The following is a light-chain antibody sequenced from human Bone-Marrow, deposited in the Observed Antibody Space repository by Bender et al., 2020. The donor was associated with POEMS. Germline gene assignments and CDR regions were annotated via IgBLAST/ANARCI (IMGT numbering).Light chain of an antibody. Sequence: SDEPTQPPSVSVSPGQTARITCSGDALSKQYTYWYHQRPGQSPVLVIYEDRKRPSGIPERFTGSNSGNTATLTISGTQAMDEADYYCQVWDTSTSYVFGTGTKVTVL. CDR3: QVWDTSTSYV. J-gene: IGLJ1*01. V-gene: IGLV3-1*01. CDR2: EDR. CDR1: ALSKQY.